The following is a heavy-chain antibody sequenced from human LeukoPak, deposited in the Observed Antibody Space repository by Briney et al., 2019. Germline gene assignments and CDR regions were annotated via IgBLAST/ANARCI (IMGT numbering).Heavy chain of an antibody. D-gene: IGHD6-13*01. CDR3: ARASGGIAAAGILEY. J-gene: IGHJ4*02. CDR2: IYHSGST. CDR1: GGSISSDNW. Sequence: PSGTLSLTCAVSGGSISSDNWWSWVRQPPGKGLEWIGEIYHSGSTNYNPSLKSRVTISVDKSKNQFSLKLSSVTAADTAVYYCARASGGIAAAGILEYWGQGTLVTVSS. V-gene: IGHV4-4*02.